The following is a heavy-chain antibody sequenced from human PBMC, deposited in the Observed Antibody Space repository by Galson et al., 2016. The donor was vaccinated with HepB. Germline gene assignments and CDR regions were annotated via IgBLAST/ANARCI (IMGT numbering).Heavy chain of an antibody. Sequence: SLRLSCAASGFTFSTYAMCWVRQAPGKGLECVSGISGSGGTTSYADSVKGRFTISRDNSKNTLFLQMNSLRAEDTAVYYCAKTLYGGNSDWGQGTLVTVSS. V-gene: IGHV3-23*01. CDR3: AKTLYGGNSD. J-gene: IGHJ4*02. D-gene: IGHD4-23*01. CDR2: ISGSGGTT. CDR1: GFTFSTYA.